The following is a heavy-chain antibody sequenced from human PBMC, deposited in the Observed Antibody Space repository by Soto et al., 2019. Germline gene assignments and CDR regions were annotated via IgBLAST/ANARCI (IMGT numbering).Heavy chain of an antibody. J-gene: IGHJ6*02. Sequence: RGSLRLSCAASGFTFSSYEMNWVRQAPGKGLEWVSYISSSGSSKYYADSVKGRFTMSRDNAKNSLYLQMNSLRAEDTAVYYCERDLNGDFYYYYCGMDVWGQGTTVTVSS. CDR2: ISSSGSSK. V-gene: IGHV3-48*03. CDR1: GFTFSSYE. D-gene: IGHD4-17*01. CDR3: ERDLNGDFYYYYCGMDV.